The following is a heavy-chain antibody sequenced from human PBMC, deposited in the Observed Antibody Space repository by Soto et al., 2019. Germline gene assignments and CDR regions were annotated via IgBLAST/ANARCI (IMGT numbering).Heavy chain of an antibody. D-gene: IGHD3-10*01. V-gene: IGHV4-59*01. CDR3: ARTGIRDYYYGGMDV. CDR1: GGSISSYY. J-gene: IGHJ6*04. Sequence: QVQLQESGPGLVKPSETLSLTCTVSGGSISSYYWSWIRQPPGQGLEWIGNIYYSGSTNYNPSLKRRVAISVATSNHQSSLKLSSVTAADTAVYYCARTGIRDYYYGGMDVCGEGTTVTVSS. CDR2: IYYSGST.